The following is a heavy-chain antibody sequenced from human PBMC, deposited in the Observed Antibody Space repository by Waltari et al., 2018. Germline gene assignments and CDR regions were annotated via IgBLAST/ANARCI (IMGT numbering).Heavy chain of an antibody. Sequence: EVQLVESGGGLVKPGGSLRLSCAASGFTFSSYSRNWVRQAPGKGWEGVSSISSSSSYIYYADSLNGRFTISRDNAKNSLYLQMNSLRAEDTAVYYCARQGEALDYWGQGTLVTVSS. J-gene: IGHJ4*02. D-gene: IGHD3-16*01. CDR3: ARQGEALDY. CDR2: ISSSSSYI. V-gene: IGHV3-21*01. CDR1: GFTFSSYS.